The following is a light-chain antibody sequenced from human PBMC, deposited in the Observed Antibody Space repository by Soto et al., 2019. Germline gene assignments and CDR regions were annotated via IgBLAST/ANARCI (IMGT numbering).Light chain of an antibody. V-gene: IGKV3-20*01. J-gene: IGKJ2*01. CDR3: QQYGSSPQT. CDR2: GAS. CDR1: QSVSSSY. Sequence: EIVSTQSPGTLSLSPGERATLSCRASQSVSSSYLAWYQHKPGQAPRLLIYGASSRATGIPDKFSGSGSGTDFTLTISRLEPEVFAVYYCQQYGSSPQTFGQGTKLESK.